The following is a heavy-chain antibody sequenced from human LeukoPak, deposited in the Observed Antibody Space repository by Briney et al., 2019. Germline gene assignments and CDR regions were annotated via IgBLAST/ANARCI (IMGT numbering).Heavy chain of an antibody. CDR1: GGSISSYY. V-gene: IGHV4-59*01. J-gene: IGHJ5*02. Sequence: SETLSLTCSVSGGSISSYYWSWIRQPPGKGLEWIGYISYSGSTNYNPSLKSRVTISVDTSKNQFSLKLSSVTAADTAVYYCAREFYTALRSWGQGTLVTVSS. CDR3: AREFYTALRS. D-gene: IGHD2-2*02. CDR2: ISYSGST.